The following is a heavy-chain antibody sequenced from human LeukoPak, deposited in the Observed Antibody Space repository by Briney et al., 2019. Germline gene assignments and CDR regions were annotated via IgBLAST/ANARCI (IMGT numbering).Heavy chain of an antibody. Sequence: SVKVSCKASGGTFSSYAISWVRQAPGQGLEWMGGIIPIFGTANYAQKFQGRVTITADESTSTAYMELSGLRSEDTAVYYCASGTSEAYYYYGMDVWGQGTTVTVSS. CDR2: IIPIFGTA. CDR1: GGTFSSYA. D-gene: IGHD2-2*01. J-gene: IGHJ6*02. V-gene: IGHV1-69*13. CDR3: ASGTSEAYYYYGMDV.